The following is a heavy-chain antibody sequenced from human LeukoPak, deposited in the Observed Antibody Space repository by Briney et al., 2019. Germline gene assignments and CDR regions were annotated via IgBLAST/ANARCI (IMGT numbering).Heavy chain of an antibody. V-gene: IGHV1-2*02. CDR1: GYTFTGYY. J-gene: IGHJ3*02. CDR3: ARDELRNYYDSSGYGDAFDI. CDR2: INPNSGGT. Sequence: GASVKVSCKASGYTFTGYYMHWVRQAPGQGLEWMGWINPNSGGTNYAQKFQGRVTMTRDTSISTAYMELSRLRSDDTAVYYCARDELRNYYDSSGYGDAFDIWGQGTMVTVSS. D-gene: IGHD3-22*01.